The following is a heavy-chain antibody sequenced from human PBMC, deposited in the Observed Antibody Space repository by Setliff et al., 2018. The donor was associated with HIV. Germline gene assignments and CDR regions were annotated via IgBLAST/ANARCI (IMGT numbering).Heavy chain of an antibody. CDR1: GFTFSKAW. CDR3: ARTPHYYDYAWGSYGAPLYYFDH. V-gene: IGHV3-15*01. Sequence: GGSLRLSCAAAGFTFSKAWMSWFRQTPGKGLEWVGRIKSRTVTETTDVAAPVKGRFTISRDNSKNTVSLQMNSLRAEDTAVYYCARTPHYYDYAWGSYGAPLYYFDHWGQGTLVTVSS. J-gene: IGHJ4*02. D-gene: IGHD3-16*01. CDR2: IKSRTVTETT.